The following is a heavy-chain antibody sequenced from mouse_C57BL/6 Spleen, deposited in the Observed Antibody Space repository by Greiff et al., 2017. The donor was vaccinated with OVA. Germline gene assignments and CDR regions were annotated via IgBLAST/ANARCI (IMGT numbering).Heavy chain of an antibody. CDR3: TTLIYYYGSSSPRYFDV. Sequence: EVQLQQSGAELVRPGASVKLSCTASGFNIKDDYMHWVKQRPEQGLEWIGWIDPENGDTEYASKFQGKATITADTSSNTAYLQLSSLTSEDTAVYYCTTLIYYYGSSSPRYFDVWGTGTTVTVSS. V-gene: IGHV14-4*01. J-gene: IGHJ1*03. D-gene: IGHD1-1*01. CDR2: IDPENGDT. CDR1: GFNIKDDY.